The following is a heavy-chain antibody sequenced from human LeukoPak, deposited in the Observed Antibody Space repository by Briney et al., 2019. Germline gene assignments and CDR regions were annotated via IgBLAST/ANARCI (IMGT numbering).Heavy chain of an antibody. V-gene: IGHV4-34*01. D-gene: IGHD2-21*02. J-gene: IGHJ2*01. CDR3: ARDKTPVVTQPPYWYFDL. Sequence: PSETLSLTCAVYGGSSTGYYWSWIRQPPGKGLEWIGEINDSGNTNYSPSLESRVTISVDTSKNQFSLKLSSVTAADTAVYYCARDKTPVVTQPPYWYFDLWGRGTLVTVSS. CDR1: GGSSTGYY. CDR2: INDSGNT.